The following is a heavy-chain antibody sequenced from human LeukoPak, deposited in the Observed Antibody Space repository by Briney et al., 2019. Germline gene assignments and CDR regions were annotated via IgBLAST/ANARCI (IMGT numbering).Heavy chain of an antibody. CDR3: ARDTAVIAYYYYGMDV. J-gene: IGHJ6*02. Sequence: GASVKVSCKASGYTFTSYYMHWVRQAPGQGLEWMGIINPSGGSTSYAQEFQGRVTMTRDTSTSTVYMELTSLRSEDTAVYYCARDTAVIAYYYYGMDVWGQGTTVTVSS. D-gene: IGHD5-18*01. CDR1: GYTFTSYY. V-gene: IGHV1-46*01. CDR2: INPSGGST.